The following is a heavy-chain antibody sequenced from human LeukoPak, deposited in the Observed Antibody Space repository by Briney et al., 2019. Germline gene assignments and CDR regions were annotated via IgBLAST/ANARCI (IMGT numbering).Heavy chain of an antibody. CDR2: FYPGDSDT. Sequence: NHGGSLQISGQGSGCRFTSYWSGWVRPLPGKGRGGMGIFYPGDSDTIFSPSLQGQVTISADKSISTAYLQWSSLKASDTAMYYCAVTLTYYYDSSGSIDYWGQGTLVTVSS. J-gene: IGHJ4*02. CDR3: AVTLTYYYDSSGSIDY. CDR1: GCRFTSYW. D-gene: IGHD3-22*01. V-gene: IGHV5-51*01.